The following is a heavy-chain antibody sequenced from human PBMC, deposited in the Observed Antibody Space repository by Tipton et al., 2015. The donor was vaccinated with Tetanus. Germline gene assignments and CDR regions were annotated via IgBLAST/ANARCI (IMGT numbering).Heavy chain of an antibody. J-gene: IGHJ5*01. CDR2: SYAGGNYA. CDR3: AKVRGTLRYSFDS. Sequence: SLRLSCAASGFTFSRYPMHWVRQAPGKGLEWVSVSYAGGNYAYYADSVKGRFTTSRDDSKNTLYLHMTSLRAEDTAVYYCAKVRGTLRYSFDSWGQGTLVTVSS. D-gene: IGHD1-26*01. V-gene: IGHV3-23*03. CDR1: GFTFSRYP.